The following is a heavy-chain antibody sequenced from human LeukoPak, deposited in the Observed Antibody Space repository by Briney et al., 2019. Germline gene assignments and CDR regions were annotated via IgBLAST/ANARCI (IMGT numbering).Heavy chain of an antibody. V-gene: IGHV3-30*18. CDR1: RFTFSSYD. D-gene: IGHD3-10*01. CDR2: ISFHGSNK. Sequence: PGRSLRLSCAASRFTFSSYDMHWVRQAPSKGLEWVAVISFHGSNKYYADSVKGRFTISRDNSRNTLYLQMNSLRAEDTAVYYCAKPIDIIRGVLSFRGPKDVPNYYYGMDVWGQGTTVTVSS. CDR3: AKPIDIIRGVLSFRGPKDVPNYYYGMDV. J-gene: IGHJ6*02.